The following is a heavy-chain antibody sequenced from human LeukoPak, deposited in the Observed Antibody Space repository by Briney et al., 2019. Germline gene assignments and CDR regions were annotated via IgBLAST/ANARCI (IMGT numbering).Heavy chain of an antibody. V-gene: IGHV3-53*01. CDR2: IYSGGTT. D-gene: IGHD5-18*01. Sequence: AGSLRLSCAASAFTVSSNYMSWVRQAPGKGLERVSVIYSGGTTYYADYLKGRFTISRDNSKTTLYLQMNSLRAEDTAVYYCARESGYSYGYYYFDYWGQGTLVTVSS. CDR3: ARESGYSYGYYYFDY. J-gene: IGHJ4*02. CDR1: AFTVSSNY.